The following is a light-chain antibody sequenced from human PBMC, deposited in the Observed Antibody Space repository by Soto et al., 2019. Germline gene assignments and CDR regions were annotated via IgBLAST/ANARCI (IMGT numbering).Light chain of an antibody. CDR3: QQYNSYWGT. V-gene: IGKV1-5*01. CDR1: QSISNW. CDR2: DAS. Sequence: DIQMTQSPSTLSASVGDRVTITCRASQSISNWLAWYQQKQGKAPKLPIYDASSLESGVPSRFSGSGSGTEFTLTISSLQPDDFATYYCQQYNSYWGTFGQGTKVDIK. J-gene: IGKJ1*01.